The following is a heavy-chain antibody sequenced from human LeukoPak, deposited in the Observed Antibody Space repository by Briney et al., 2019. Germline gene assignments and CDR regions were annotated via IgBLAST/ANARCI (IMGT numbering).Heavy chain of an antibody. V-gene: IGHV4-39*07. D-gene: IGHD4-17*01. CDR2: IYYSGST. CDR1: GGSISSSSYY. J-gene: IGHJ4*02. Sequence: PSETLSLTCTVSGGSISSSSYYWGWIRQPPGKGLEWIGSIYYSGSTYYNPSLKSRVTISVDTSKNQFSLKLSPVTAADTAVYYCARDHENYGDYGVGVDYWGQGTLVTVSS. CDR3: ARDHENYGDYGVGVDY.